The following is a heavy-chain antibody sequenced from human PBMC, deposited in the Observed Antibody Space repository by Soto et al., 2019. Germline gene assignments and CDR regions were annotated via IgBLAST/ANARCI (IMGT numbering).Heavy chain of an antibody. J-gene: IGHJ6*03. Sequence: QVQLHQWGAGLLKPSETLSLTCAVYDGSFSDYYWTWIRQSPGKGLEWIGEIKHSGSTSYKSSFKSRVTISIDTSKNQFSLKLTSVTASDTAVYYCARGKFGFSYYYYYYLDVWGKGTTVTVSS. CDR2: IKHSGST. V-gene: IGHV4-34*01. CDR3: ARGKFGFSYYYYYYLDV. D-gene: IGHD2-21*01. CDR1: DGSFSDYY.